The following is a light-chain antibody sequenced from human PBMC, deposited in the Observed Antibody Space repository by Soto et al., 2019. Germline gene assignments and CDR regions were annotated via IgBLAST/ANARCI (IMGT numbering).Light chain of an antibody. J-gene: IGKJ5*01. CDR2: AAS. Sequence: PGSVGDRNKITCRASQSISSYLNWYQQKPGKAPKLLIYAASSLQSGVPSRFSGSGSGTDFTLTISSLQPEDFATYYCQQSYSTLRTVGEGTRLEIK. CDR3: QQSYSTLRT. V-gene: IGKV1-39*01. CDR1: QSISSY.